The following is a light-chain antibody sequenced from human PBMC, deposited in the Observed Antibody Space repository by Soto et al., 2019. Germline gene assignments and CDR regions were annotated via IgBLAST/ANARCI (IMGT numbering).Light chain of an antibody. CDR1: QGVRRY. CDR2: DAS. Sequence: EIVLTQSPATLSLSPGERATLSCRASQGVRRYLAWYRQRPGQPPRLLIYDASNRAAGIPARFSGSGFGTDFSLTINNLEPEDFAVYYCQQRNSWPITFGQGTRLEI. V-gene: IGKV3-11*01. CDR3: QQRNSWPIT. J-gene: IGKJ5*01.